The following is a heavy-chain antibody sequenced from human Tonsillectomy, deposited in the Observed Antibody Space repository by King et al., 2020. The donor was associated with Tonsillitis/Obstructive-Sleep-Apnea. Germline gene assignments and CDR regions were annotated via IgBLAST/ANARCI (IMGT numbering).Heavy chain of an antibody. D-gene: IGHD6-13*01. CDR3: AKDERAAAGTEEYSDY. CDR1: GFTFSSYA. J-gene: IGHJ4*02. CDR2: ISGSGGST. Sequence: VQLVESGGGLVQPGGSLRLSCAASGFTFSSYAMSWVRQAPGKGLEWVSAISGSGGSTYYADSVKGRFTISRDNSKNTLYLQMNSLRAEDTAVYYCAKDERAAAGTEEYSDYWGQGTLVTVSS. V-gene: IGHV3-23*04.